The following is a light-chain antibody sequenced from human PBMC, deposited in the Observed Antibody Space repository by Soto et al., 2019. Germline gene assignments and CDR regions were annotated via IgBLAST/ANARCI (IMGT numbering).Light chain of an antibody. CDR3: QNYDTSPT. Sequence: EIVLTQSPGTLSLSAGERATLSCRASQSVGSSYLAWYRQKPGQAPTVLIYGASSRATGIPDRFSGSGSGTDFTLTISRLEPEDFAVYYCQNYDTSPTFGQGTKVEIK. V-gene: IGKV3-20*01. CDR1: QSVGSSY. CDR2: GAS. J-gene: IGKJ1*01.